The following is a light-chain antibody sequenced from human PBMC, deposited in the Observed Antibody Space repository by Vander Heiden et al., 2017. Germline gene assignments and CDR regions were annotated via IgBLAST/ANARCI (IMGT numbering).Light chain of an antibody. CDR3: CSYAGINPYV. CDR2: DVT. V-gene: IGLV2-11*01. J-gene: IGLJ1*01. Sequence: QSALTQPRPVSGSPGQSVTISCTGTSSHVGDYDYVSWYQQHPGKAPKLLIYDVTKRPSGVPDRFSGSKSGNTASLTISGLQAEEEADYYCCSYAGINPYVFETGTKVTVL. CDR1: SSHVGDYDY.